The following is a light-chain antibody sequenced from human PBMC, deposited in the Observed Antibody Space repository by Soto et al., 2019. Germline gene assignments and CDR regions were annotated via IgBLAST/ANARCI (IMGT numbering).Light chain of an antibody. Sequence: EIVLTQSPATLSSFPGDRVTLSCRASQYINTRLSWYQHRPCQSPRLLIYQTSLRAAGIPARFSASGSGTDFTLTFSVVQPEDFAHTYCQQSQSWHRTFGQGAKVDI. J-gene: IGKJ1*01. V-gene: IGKV3D-11*01. CDR2: QTS. CDR3: QQSQSWHRT. CDR1: QYINTR.